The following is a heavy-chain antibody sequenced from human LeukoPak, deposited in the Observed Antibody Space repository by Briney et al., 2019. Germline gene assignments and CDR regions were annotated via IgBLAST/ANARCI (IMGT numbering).Heavy chain of an antibody. Sequence: SETLSLTCTVSGGSISSSSYYWGWIRQPPGRGLEWLGSIYYSGSTYYNPSLKSRVTISVNTAKNQFSLKLSSVTAADTAVYYCARGRCGYSYGLRYYYRDVGGKGTTVSVS. CDR2: IYYSGST. J-gene: IGHJ6*03. CDR3: ARGRCGYSYGLRYYYRDV. V-gene: IGHV4-39*07. CDR1: GGSISSSSYY. D-gene: IGHD5-18*01.